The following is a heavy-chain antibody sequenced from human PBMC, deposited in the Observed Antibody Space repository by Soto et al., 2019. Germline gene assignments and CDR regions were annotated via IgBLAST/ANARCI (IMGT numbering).Heavy chain of an antibody. J-gene: IGHJ6*02. CDR1: GDSVSYNGAS. CDR3: ASEFGAYFQYGMGV. CDR2: TYYRSTWYN. Sequence: QPLPTTCAIAGDSVSYNGASWNCIKQSPSRGVEWLGRTYYRSTWYNEYTQCVKSRIIISADTHKNQFSRQLSAVTPEDTAVYYCASEFGAYFQYGMGVWGQGTTVTVSS. D-gene: IGHD4-17*01. V-gene: IGHV6-1*01.